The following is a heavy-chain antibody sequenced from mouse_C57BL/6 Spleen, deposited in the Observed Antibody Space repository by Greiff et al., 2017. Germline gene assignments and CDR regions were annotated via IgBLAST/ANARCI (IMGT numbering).Heavy chain of an antibody. V-gene: IGHV1-82*01. CDR3: SRRAELGIYWYFDV. J-gene: IGHJ1*03. D-gene: IGHD4-1*01. Sequence: VQLQQSGPELVKPGASVKFSCTASGYAFSGSWMHWVKQRPGQGLEWIGRIYPGDGDTKYTGKFKGKATLTADKSSSTAYMQLSSLTSEDSAVYFCSRRAELGIYWYFDVWGTGTTVTVSS. CDR2: IYPGDGDT. CDR1: GYAFSGSW.